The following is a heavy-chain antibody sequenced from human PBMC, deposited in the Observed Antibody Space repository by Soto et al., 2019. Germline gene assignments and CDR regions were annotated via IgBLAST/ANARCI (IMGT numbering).Heavy chain of an antibody. D-gene: IGHD3-22*01. CDR2: IYWDGDK. CDR3: SQTHMWLLFNY. Sequence: QITLKESGPTLVKPTQTLTLTCTFSGFSLSTSGVGVGWIRQPPGKALEWLALIYWDGDKRYSPSLKSRLTIIKDTSKNQVVLIMTNMDPMYTHAYYCSQTHMWLLFNYWGQGTLVTVSS. J-gene: IGHJ4*02. CDR1: GFSLSTSGVG. V-gene: IGHV2-5*02.